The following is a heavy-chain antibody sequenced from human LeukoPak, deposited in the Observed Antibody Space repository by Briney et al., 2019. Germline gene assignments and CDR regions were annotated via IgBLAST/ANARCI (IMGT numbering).Heavy chain of an antibody. J-gene: IGHJ4*02. D-gene: IGHD4-17*01. V-gene: IGHV3-30*01. CDR3: TPSIWTLRIDY. CDR1: GFTFSSYA. Sequence: GGSLRLSCAASGFTFSSYAMHWVRQAPGKGLEWVAVISYDGSNKYYADSVKGRFTISRDNSKNTLYLQMNSLRAEDTAVYYCTPSIWTLRIDYWGQGTLVTVSS. CDR2: ISYDGSNK.